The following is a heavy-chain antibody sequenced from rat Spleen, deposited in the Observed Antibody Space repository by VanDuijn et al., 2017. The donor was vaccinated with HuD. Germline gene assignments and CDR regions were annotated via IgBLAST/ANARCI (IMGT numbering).Heavy chain of an antibody. Sequence: EVQLVESGGGLVQPGRSLKLSCAASGFTFSDYAMAWVRQAPKKGLEWVATIIYDGSSTYYRDSVKGRFTISRDNAKSTLYLQMDSLRSEDTATYYCAKETGYNSYFDYWGQGVMVTVSS. J-gene: IGHJ2*01. CDR3: AKETGYNSYFDY. CDR1: GFTFSDYA. CDR2: IIYDGSST. D-gene: IGHD1-4*01. V-gene: IGHV5-17*01.